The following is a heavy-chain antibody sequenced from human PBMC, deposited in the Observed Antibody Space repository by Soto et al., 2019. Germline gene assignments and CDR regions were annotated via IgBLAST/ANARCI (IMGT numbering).Heavy chain of an antibody. CDR2: IIPILGIA. CDR3: AREGPTGSYYGWFDP. CDR1: GGTFSSYT. D-gene: IGHD1-26*01. V-gene: IGHV1-69*04. J-gene: IGHJ5*02. Sequence: ASVKVSCKASGGTFSSYTISWVRQAPGQGLEWMGRIIPILGIANYAQKFQGRVTITADKSTSTAYMELSSLGSEDTAVYYCAREGPTGSYYGWFDPWGQGTLVTVSS.